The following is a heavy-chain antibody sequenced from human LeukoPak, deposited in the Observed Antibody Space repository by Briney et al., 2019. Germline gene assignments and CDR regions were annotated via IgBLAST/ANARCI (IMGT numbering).Heavy chain of an antibody. Sequence: ASVKVSCKASGCTFTSYDINWVRQATGQGLEWMGWMNPSSGNTGYAQKFQGRVIMTKNTSITTAYMDLSSLKSEDTAVYFCARALSWTTESYYYMDVWGKGTTVTVSS. D-gene: IGHD3/OR15-3a*01. CDR1: GCTFTSYD. V-gene: IGHV1-8*01. CDR3: ARALSWTTESYYYMDV. CDR2: MNPSSGNT. J-gene: IGHJ6*03.